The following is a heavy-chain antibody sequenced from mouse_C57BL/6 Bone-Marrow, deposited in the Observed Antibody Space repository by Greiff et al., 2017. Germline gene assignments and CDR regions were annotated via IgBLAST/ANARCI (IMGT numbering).Heavy chain of an antibody. V-gene: IGHV2-5*01. CDR3: AKDYEWYFDV. CDR2: IWRGGST. J-gene: IGHJ1*03. Sequence: QVQLQQSGPGLVQPSQRLSITCTVSGFSLTSYGVHWVRQSPGKGLEWLGVIWRGGSTDYNEAFMSRLSITKDNSKSQVFFKMNSLQADDTAIYYCAKDYEWYFDVWGTGTTVTVSS. CDR1: GFSLTSYG. D-gene: IGHD1-1*01.